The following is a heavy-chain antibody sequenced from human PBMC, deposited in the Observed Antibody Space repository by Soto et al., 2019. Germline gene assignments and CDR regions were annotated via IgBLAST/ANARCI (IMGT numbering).Heavy chain of an antibody. CDR2: IYPGDSDT. CDR3: ARRGYCSSTSCYFSDAFDI. Sequence: PGESLKISCKGSGYSFTSYWIGWVRQMPGKGLEWMGIIYPGDSDTRNSPSFQGQVTISADKSISTAYLQWSRLKASDTAMYYCARRGYCSSTSCYFSDAFDIWGQGTMVTVSS. V-gene: IGHV5-51*01. CDR1: GYSFTSYW. D-gene: IGHD2-2*01. J-gene: IGHJ3*02.